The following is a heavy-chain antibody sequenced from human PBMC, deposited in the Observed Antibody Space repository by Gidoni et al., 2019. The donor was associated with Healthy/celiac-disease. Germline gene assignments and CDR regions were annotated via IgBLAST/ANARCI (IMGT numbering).Heavy chain of an antibody. CDR3: AKDLTKGSVLRFLEGVYYYGMDV. V-gene: IGHV3-30*18. D-gene: IGHD3-3*01. CDR2: ISYDGSNK. J-gene: IGHJ6*02. CDR1: GFTFSSYG. Sequence: QVQLVESGGGVVQPGRSLRLSCAASGFTFSSYGMHWVRQAPGKGLEWVAVISYDGSNKYYADSVKGRFTISRDNSKNTLYLQMNSLRAEDTAVYYCAKDLTKGSVLRFLEGVYYYGMDVWGQGTTVTVSS.